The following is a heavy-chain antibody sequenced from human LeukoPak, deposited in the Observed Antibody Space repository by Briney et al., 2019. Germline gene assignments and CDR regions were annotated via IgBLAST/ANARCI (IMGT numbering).Heavy chain of an antibody. CDR1: GFTFSTYV. CDR3: VRGTGY. CDR2: ISSNGDNT. Sequence: GGSLRLSCSISGFTFSTYVMHWVRQAPGKGQEYVSAISSNGDNTYYADSVKGRFTISRDNSKNTLYLQMSSLRADGTAVYYCVRGTGYWGQGTLVTVSS. J-gene: IGHJ4*02. V-gene: IGHV3-64D*06.